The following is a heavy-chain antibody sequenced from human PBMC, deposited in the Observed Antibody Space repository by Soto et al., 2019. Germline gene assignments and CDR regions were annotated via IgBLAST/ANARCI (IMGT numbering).Heavy chain of an antibody. J-gene: IGHJ4*02. V-gene: IGHV3-9*01. CDR1: GFTFDDYA. CDR3: AKDGTTES. CDR2: ISWNSGSI. Sequence: EVQLVESGGGLVQPGRSLRLSCAASGFTFDDYAMHWVRQAPGKGLEWVSGISWNSGSIGYADSVKGRFTISRDNAKNSLYLQMDSLRAEDTALYYCAKDGTTESWGQGTLVTVSS. D-gene: IGHD4-17*01.